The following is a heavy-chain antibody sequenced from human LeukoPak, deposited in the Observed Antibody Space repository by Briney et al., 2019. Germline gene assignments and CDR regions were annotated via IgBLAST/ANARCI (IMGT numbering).Heavy chain of an antibody. CDR3: ASSGANWNVGY. V-gene: IGHV4-34*01. CDR1: GGSFSGYY. Sequence: PSVTLSLTCAVYGGSFSGYYWSWIRQPPGKGLEWIGEINHSGSTNYNPSLKSRVTISVDTSKNQFSLKLSSVTAADTAVYYCASSGANWNVGYWGQGTLVTVSS. CDR2: INHSGST. J-gene: IGHJ4*02. D-gene: IGHD1-20*01.